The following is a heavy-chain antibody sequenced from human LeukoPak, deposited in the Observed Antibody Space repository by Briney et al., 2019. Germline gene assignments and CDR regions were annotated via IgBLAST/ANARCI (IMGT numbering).Heavy chain of an antibody. D-gene: IGHD3-3*01. CDR3: ARSNRGFFKQQPLDY. V-gene: IGHV3-11*01. Sequence: KPGGSLRLSCAASGFTFSDYYMSWIRQAPGKGLEWVSYISSSGSTIYYADSVKGRFTVSRDNAKNSLYLQMNSLRAEDTAVYYCARSNRGFFKQQPLDYWGQGTLVTVSS. CDR2: ISSSGSTI. J-gene: IGHJ4*02. CDR1: GFTFSDYY.